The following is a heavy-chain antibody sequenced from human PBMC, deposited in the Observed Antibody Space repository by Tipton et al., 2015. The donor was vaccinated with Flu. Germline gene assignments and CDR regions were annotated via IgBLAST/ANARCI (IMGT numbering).Heavy chain of an antibody. CDR1: GGSISSSSYY. CDR2: IYYSGST. V-gene: IGHV4-39*01. Sequence: TLSLTCTVSGGSISSSSYYWGWIRQPPGKGLEWIGSIYYSGSTYYNPSLKSRVTISVDTSKNQFSLKLSSVTAADTAVYYCAILLYYYYYMDVWGKGTTVTVSS. J-gene: IGHJ6*03. CDR3: AILLYYYYYMDV.